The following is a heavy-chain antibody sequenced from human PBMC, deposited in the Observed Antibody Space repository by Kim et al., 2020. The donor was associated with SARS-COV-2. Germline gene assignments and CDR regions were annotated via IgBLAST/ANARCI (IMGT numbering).Heavy chain of an antibody. J-gene: IGHJ4*02. CDR1: GFSLSTSGVG. Sequence: SGPTLVKPTQTLTLTCTFSGFSLSTSGVGVGWIRQPPGKALEWLALIYWDDDKRYSPSLKSRLTITKDTSKNQVVLTMTNMDPVDTATYYCAHELYGDYGVGYFDYWGQGTLVTVSS. CDR3: AHELYGDYGVGYFDY. D-gene: IGHD4-17*01. CDR2: IYWDDDK. V-gene: IGHV2-5*02.